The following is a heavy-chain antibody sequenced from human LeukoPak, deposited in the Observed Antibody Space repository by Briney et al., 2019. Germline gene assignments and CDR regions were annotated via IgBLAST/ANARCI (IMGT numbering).Heavy chain of an antibody. CDR3: AREGFLEWLLYTDYYYGMDV. D-gene: IGHD3-3*01. Sequence: ASVKVSCKASGYTFTGYYMHWVRQATGQGLEWMGWMNPNSGNTGYAQKFQGRVTMTRNTSINTAYMELSSLRSEDTAVYYCAREGFLEWLLYTDYYYGMDVWGQGTTVTVSS. J-gene: IGHJ6*02. V-gene: IGHV1-8*02. CDR2: MNPNSGNT. CDR1: GYTFTGYY.